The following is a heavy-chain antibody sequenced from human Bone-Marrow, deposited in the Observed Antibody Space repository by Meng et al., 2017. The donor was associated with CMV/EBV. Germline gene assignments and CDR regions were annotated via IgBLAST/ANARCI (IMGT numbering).Heavy chain of an antibody. V-gene: IGHV4-34*01. CDR1: GESFSGFY. Sequence: SETLSLTCAVYGESFSGFYWTWIRQSPGKGLEWIGEINDSESTNYNPSLKTPVSMSVDTSKNQFSRKLNSVTAADTAVYYCARGRGRLDYWGQGMLVTVSS. CDR2: INDSEST. J-gene: IGHJ4*02. CDR3: ARGRGRLDY. D-gene: IGHD3-10*01.